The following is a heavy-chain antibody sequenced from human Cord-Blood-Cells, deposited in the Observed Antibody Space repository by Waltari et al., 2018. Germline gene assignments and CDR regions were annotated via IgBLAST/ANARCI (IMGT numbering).Heavy chain of an antibody. CDR3: ATDRAIKSGYFDY. CDR1: GYTLTELS. CDR2: VEPEGGET. D-gene: IGHD3-10*01. J-gene: IGHJ4*02. Sequence: QVQLVQSGAEVKKPGASVKVSCKVSGYTLTELSMHWVRQAPGKGLEWMGGVEPEGGETLYAQKSQGRVTMTEDTSTDTAYMELSSLRSEDTAVYYCATDRAIKSGYFDYWGQGTLVTVSS. V-gene: IGHV1-24*01.